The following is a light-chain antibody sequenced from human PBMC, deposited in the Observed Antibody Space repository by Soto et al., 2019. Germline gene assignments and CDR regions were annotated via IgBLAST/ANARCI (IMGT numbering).Light chain of an antibody. CDR3: CSYAGSSTHVL. V-gene: IGLV2-23*02. Sequence: QSALTQPASVSGSPGQSITISCTGTSSDVGSYNLVSWYQQHPGKAPKLMIYEVSKRPSGVSNRFSGYKSGNTASLTISGLQAEDEADYYCCSYAGSSTHVLFGGGTKLTVL. CDR2: EVS. CDR1: SSDVGSYNL. J-gene: IGLJ2*01.